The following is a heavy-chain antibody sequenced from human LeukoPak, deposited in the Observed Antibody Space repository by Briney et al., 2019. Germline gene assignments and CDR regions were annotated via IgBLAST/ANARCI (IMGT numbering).Heavy chain of an antibody. CDR3: AKVGLLLWFGELAVFDY. V-gene: IGHV3-23*01. D-gene: IGHD3-10*01. J-gene: IGHJ4*02. CDR1: GFTFSSYA. CDR2: ISGSGGST. Sequence: GGSLRLSCAASGFTFSSYAMSWVRQAPGKGLEWVSAISGSGGSTYYADSVKGRFTISRDNSKNTLYLQMNSLRAEDTAVYYCAKVGLLLWFGELAVFDYWGQGTLVTVSS.